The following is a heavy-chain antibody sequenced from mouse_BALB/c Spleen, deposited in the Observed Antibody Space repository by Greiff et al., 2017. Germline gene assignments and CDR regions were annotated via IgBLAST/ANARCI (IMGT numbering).Heavy chain of an antibody. CDR1: GYTFSSYW. V-gene: IGHV1-9*01. D-gene: IGHD2-1*01. CDR3: ARGGNYDFFDY. J-gene: IGHJ2*01. CDR2: ILPGSGST. Sequence: QVQLQQSGAELMKPGASVKISCKATGYTFSSYWIEWVKQRPGHGLEWIGEILPGSGSTNYNEKFKGKATFTADTSSNTAYMQRSSLTSEDSAVYYCARGGNYDFFDYWGQGTTLTVSS.